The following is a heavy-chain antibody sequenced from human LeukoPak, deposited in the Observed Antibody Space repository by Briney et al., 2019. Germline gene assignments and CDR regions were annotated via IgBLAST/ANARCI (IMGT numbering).Heavy chain of an antibody. CDR2: IYSGERT. J-gene: IGHJ4*02. V-gene: IGHV3-53*01. D-gene: IGHD1-1*01. Sequence: PGGSLRLSCVAPGFTFSSNYMTRVRQAPGKGLAWVSIIYSGERTYYADSVKGRFTISRDNSKNTLYLHMNSLRAEDTGMYYCARDNSGSIDYWGQGTLVTVSS. CDR3: ARDNSGSIDY. CDR1: GFTFSSNY.